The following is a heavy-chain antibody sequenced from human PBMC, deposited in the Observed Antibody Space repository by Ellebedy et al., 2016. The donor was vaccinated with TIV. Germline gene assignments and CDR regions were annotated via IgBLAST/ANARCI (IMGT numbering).Heavy chain of an antibody. CDR3: AEEGGSSRVASGMDV. CDR1: GFTLNTYG. D-gene: IGHD6-6*01. Sequence: GESLKISCAASGFTLNTYGMHWVRQTPDRGLEWVAFISSDGSEKYYVGSVKGRFTISRDISKNTLYLEMNSLRGDDTAVYYCAEEGGSSRVASGMDVWGQGTTVIVSS. V-gene: IGHV3-30*18. J-gene: IGHJ6*02. CDR2: ISSDGSEK.